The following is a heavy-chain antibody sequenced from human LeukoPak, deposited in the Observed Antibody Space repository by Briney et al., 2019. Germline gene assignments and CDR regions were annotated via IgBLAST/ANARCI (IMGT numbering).Heavy chain of an antibody. CDR1: GGSMSSYY. J-gene: IGHJ4*02. Sequence: SEPLSLTRNVSGGSMSSYYWSWIRQPPGKGLEWIGYIYYSGSTNYNPSLESRVTISVDTSKNQFSLKLSSVTAADTAVYYCARLSTLKYYFDYWGQGTLVTVSS. CDR3: ARLSTLKYYFDY. V-gene: IGHV4-59*08. D-gene: IGHD2/OR15-2a*01. CDR2: IYYSGST.